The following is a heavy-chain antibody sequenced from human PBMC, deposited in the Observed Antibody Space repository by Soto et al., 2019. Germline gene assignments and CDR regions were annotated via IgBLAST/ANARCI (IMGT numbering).Heavy chain of an antibody. J-gene: IGHJ1*01. V-gene: IGHV3-30-3*01. CDR3: AREDESSGYAGTFQH. Sequence: QAQLVESGGDVVQPGRSLRLSCAASGFTFSSYVFHWVRQIPGKGLEWLGLISHDCNKQYADSVKDRFTISRDNSKNELHMKNNRLINEDTTLYYCAREDESSGYAGTFQHWGQNTLVTVSP. CDR1: GFTFSSYV. D-gene: IGHD3-22*01. CDR2: ISHDCNK.